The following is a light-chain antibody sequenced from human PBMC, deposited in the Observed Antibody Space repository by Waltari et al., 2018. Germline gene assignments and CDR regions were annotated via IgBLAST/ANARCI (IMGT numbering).Light chain of an antibody. CDR2: TAS. CDR3: QQDYSVPYT. J-gene: IGKJ2*01. CDR1: QDINKE. Sequence: DLQMTQFPSSLSASVGARVTVTCRSSQDINKELSWYQQKPGKAPTLLLYTASRLQTGVSSRFSGSGSGTDFTLTIISLQPEDVATYFCQQDYSVPYTFGLGTRVEIK. V-gene: IGKV1-27*01.